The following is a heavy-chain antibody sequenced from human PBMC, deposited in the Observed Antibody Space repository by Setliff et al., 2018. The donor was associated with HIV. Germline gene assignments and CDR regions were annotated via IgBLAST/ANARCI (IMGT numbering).Heavy chain of an antibody. J-gene: IGHJ5*02. CDR1: GGSISTSRYY. D-gene: IGHD3-22*01. Sequence: SETLSLTCTVSGGSISTSRYYWGWIRQPPGKGLEWIGSINYRGNTYYNPSLKSRAAISVDTSKNQISLKLSSVSAADTAVYYCARGGFYYYYDSSGYHNTWGQGTLVTVSS. V-gene: IGHV4-39*07. CDR3: ARGGFYYYYDSSGYHNT. CDR2: INYRGNT.